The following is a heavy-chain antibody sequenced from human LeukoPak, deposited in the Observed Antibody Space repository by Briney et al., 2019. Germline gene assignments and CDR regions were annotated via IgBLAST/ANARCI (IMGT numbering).Heavy chain of an antibody. J-gene: IGHJ4*02. D-gene: IGHD3-16*01. CDR1: GYSISSGYY. CDR3: ARDSLGGSYIYDY. Sequence: PSETLSLTCTVSGYSISSGYYWGWIRQPPGKGLEWIGNLYYRGSTSYNPSLKSRVTILVDTSKNQFSLKLSSVTAADTAVYYCARDSLGGSYIYDYWGQGTLVTVSS. V-gene: IGHV4-38-2*02. CDR2: LYYRGST.